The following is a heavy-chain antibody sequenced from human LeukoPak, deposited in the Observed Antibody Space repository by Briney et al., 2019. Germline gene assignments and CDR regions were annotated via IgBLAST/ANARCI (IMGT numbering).Heavy chain of an antibody. CDR3: ARVLTMIVVGEYYFDY. Sequence: GGSLRLSCAASGCTFSSYAMSWVRQAPGKGLEWVSAISGSGGSTYYADSVKGRFTISRDNAKNSLYLQMNSLRAEDTAVYYCARVLTMIVVGEYYFDYWGQGTLVTVSS. D-gene: IGHD3-22*01. V-gene: IGHV3-23*01. J-gene: IGHJ4*02. CDR2: ISGSGGST. CDR1: GCTFSSYA.